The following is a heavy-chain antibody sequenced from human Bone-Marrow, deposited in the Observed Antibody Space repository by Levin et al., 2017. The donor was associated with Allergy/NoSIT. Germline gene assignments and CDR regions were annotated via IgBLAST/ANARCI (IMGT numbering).Heavy chain of an antibody. CDR1: GYTFTDYY. D-gene: IGHD2-21*01. V-gene: IGHV1-2*02. CDR2: INPKSGVT. Sequence: GASVKVSCKASGYTFTDYYLHWVRQAPGQGLDWMGWINPKSGVTKYVQKLQGRVTMTRDTSISTAYLELSRVRSDDTAVYYCARDGDPIRLYYMDVWGKGTTLTVSS. CDR3: ARDGDPIRLYYMDV. J-gene: IGHJ6*03.